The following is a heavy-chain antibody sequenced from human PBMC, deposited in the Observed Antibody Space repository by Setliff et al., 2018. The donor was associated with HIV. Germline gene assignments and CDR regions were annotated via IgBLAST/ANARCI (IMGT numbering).Heavy chain of an antibody. D-gene: IGHD3-22*01. V-gene: IGHV4-30-4*01. CDR3: ARGRYFSYGTSGYYLDY. Sequence: PSETLSLTCTVSGGSINSGNNYWSWIRQHPGKGLEWIGFIYYSGTTYYNPSLQSRVTISVDTSQNQFSLKLSSVTAADTAVYYCARGRYFSYGTSGYYLDYWGQGAPVTVSS. CDR1: GGSINSGNNY. J-gene: IGHJ4*02. CDR2: IYYSGTT.